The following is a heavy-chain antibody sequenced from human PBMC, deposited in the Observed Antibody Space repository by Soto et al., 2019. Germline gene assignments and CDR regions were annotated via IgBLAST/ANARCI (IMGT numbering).Heavy chain of an antibody. CDR3: AKEAGGLDY. Sequence: PGGSLRLSCAASGFTFSSYGMHWVRQAPGKGLEWVAVISYDGSNKYYADSVKGRFTISRDNSKNTLYLQMNSLRAEDTAVYYCAKEAGGLDYWGQGTLVTVSS. V-gene: IGHV3-30*18. J-gene: IGHJ4*02. D-gene: IGHD3-10*01. CDR1: GFTFSSYG. CDR2: ISYDGSNK.